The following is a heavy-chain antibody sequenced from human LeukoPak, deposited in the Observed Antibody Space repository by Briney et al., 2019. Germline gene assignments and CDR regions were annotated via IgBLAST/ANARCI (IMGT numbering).Heavy chain of an antibody. Sequence: TSETLSLTCAVYGGSFSGYYWSWIRQPPGKGLEWIGEINHSGSTNYNPSLKSRVTISVDTSKNQFSLKLSSVTAADTAVYYCARHFPRDRLWLSPRNYFDYWGQGTLVTVSS. D-gene: IGHD5-18*01. CDR2: INHSGST. CDR1: GGSFSGYY. J-gene: IGHJ4*02. V-gene: IGHV4-34*01. CDR3: ARHFPRDRLWLSPRNYFDY.